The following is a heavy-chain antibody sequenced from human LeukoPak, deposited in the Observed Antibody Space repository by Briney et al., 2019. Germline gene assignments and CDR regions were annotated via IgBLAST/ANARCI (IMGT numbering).Heavy chain of an antibody. J-gene: IGHJ2*01. CDR2: IYYSGST. D-gene: IGHD5-18*01. CDR1: GGSISSYY. Sequence: SPSETLSLTCTVSGGSISSYYWSWIRQPPGKGLEWIGYIYYSGSTNYNPSLKSRVTISVDTSKNQFSLKLSSVTAADTAVYYCARLSDTAMVYPYWYFDLWGRGTLVTVSS. CDR3: ARLSDTAMVYPYWYFDL. V-gene: IGHV4-59*01.